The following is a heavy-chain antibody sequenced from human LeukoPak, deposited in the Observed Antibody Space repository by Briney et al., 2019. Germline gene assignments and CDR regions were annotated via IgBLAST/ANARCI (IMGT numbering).Heavy chain of an antibody. CDR3: ARDQPRRDGYNYWYYYYYMDV. CDR2: ISYDGSNK. J-gene: IGHJ6*03. V-gene: IGHV3-30-3*01. CDR1: GFTFSSYA. D-gene: IGHD5-24*01. Sequence: QSGGSLRLSCAASGFTFSSYAMHWVRQAPGKGLEWVAVISYDGSNKYYADSVKGRFTISRDNSKNTLYLQMNSLRAEDTAVYYCARDQPRRDGYNYWYYYYYMDVWGKGTTVTVSS.